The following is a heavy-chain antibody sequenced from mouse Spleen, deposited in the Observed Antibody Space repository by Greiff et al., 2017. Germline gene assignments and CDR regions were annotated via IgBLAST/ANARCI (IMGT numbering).Heavy chain of an antibody. D-gene: IGHD2-1*01. CDR3: ARWGGNYGSY. J-gene: IGHJ3*01. Sequence: VQLQQSGAELVKPGASVKLSCTASGFNITDYYMHWVKQRTEQGLEWIGRIDPEDGETKYAPKFQGKATITADTSSNTAYLQLSSLTSEDTAVYYCARWGGNYGSYWGQGTLVTVSA. V-gene: IGHV14-2*01. CDR2: IDPEDGET. CDR1: GFNITDYY.